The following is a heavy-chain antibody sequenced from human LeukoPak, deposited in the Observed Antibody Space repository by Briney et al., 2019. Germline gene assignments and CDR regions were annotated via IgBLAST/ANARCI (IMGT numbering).Heavy chain of an antibody. V-gene: IGHV4-39*01. J-gene: IGHJ4*02. CDR3: ARHTEEYYYDSSGYYLDY. CDR1: GGSLSSSSYY. D-gene: IGHD3-22*01. CDR2: IYYSGST. Sequence: SETLSLTCTVSGGSLSSSSYYWGWIRQPPGKGLEWIGSIYYSGSTYYNPSLKSRVTISVDTSKNQFSLKLSSVTAADTAVYYCARHTEEYYYDSSGYYLDYWGQGTLVTVSS.